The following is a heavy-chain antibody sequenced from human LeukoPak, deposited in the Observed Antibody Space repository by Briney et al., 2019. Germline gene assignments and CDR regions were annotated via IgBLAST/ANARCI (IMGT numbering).Heavy chain of an antibody. V-gene: IGHV4-39*07. CDR2: IYYSGST. CDR3: ARGLIGYYYYYMDV. CDR1: GGSISSSSYY. D-gene: IGHD3-16*01. J-gene: IGHJ6*03. Sequence: SETLSLTCAVYGGSISSSSYYWGWIRQPPGKGLEWIGSIYYSGSTYYNPSLKSRVTISVDTSKNQFSLKLSSVTAADTAVYYCARGLIGYYYYYMDVWGKGTTVTVSS.